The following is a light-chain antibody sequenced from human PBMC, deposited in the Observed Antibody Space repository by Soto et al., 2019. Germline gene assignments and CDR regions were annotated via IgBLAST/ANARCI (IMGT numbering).Light chain of an antibody. CDR2: DAS. V-gene: IGKV1-5*01. J-gene: IGKJ4*01. CDR3: QQYNSFSGT. Sequence: DIPVTQSPSALSASVGARVIITCRASQYISNWVAWYQHKPGKAPKLLIYDASTLESGVPSRFTGSSSGTEFTLTISSLQPEDFATYYCQQYNSFSGTFGGGTKVEIK. CDR1: QYISNW.